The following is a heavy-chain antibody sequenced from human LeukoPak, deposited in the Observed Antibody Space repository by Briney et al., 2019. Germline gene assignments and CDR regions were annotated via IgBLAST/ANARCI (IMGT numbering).Heavy chain of an antibody. CDR3: ASVDLITIFGVVTRYYFDY. V-gene: IGHV1-69*13. Sequence: SVKVSCKASGGTFISYAISWVRQAPGQGLEWMGGIIPIFGTANYAQKFQGRVTITADESTSTAYMELSSLRSEDTAVYYCASVDLITIFGVVTRYYFDYWGQGTLVTVSS. D-gene: IGHD3-3*01. CDR1: GGTFISYA. CDR2: IIPIFGTA. J-gene: IGHJ4*02.